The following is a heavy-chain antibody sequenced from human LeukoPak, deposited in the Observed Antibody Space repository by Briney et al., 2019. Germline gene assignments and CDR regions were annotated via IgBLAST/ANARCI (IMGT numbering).Heavy chain of an antibody. CDR2: ISSSGSTI. CDR3: ARVGDGYNYYYYYMDV. CDR1: GFTFTSYG. Sequence: GGSLRLSCAASGFTFTSYGMHWVRQAPGKGLEWVSYISSSGSTIYYADSVKGRFTISRDNAKNSLYLQMNSLRAEDTAVYYCARVGDGYNYYYYYMDVWGKGTTVTISS. D-gene: IGHD5-24*01. V-gene: IGHV3-48*03. J-gene: IGHJ6*03.